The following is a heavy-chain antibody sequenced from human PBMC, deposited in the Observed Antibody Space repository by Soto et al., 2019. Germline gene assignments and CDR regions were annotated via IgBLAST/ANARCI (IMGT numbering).Heavy chain of an antibody. CDR3: AHRGYYYGSGSYYTH. CDR1: GFSLSAREVG. CDR2: IYWDDDK. Sequence: QITLKESGPTLVKPTQTLTLTCTFSGFSLSAREVGVGWIRQPPGKALEWLALIYWDDDKRYSPSLKSRLTITKDTSRNQVVLTMTNTDPADTGTYYCAHRGYYYGSGSYYTHWGQGTLITVSS. J-gene: IGHJ4*02. V-gene: IGHV2-5*02. D-gene: IGHD3-10*01.